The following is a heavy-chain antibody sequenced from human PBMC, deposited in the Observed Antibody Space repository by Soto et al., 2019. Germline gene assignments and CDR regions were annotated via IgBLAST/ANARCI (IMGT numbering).Heavy chain of an antibody. Sequence: QVQLVESGGGVVQPGRSLRLSCAASGFTFSSYAMHWVRQAPGKGLEWVAVISYDGSNKYYADSVKGRFTISRDNSKNTLYLQMNSLRAEDTAVYCCAREVVGYFDLWGRGTLVTVSS. CDR1: GFTFSSYA. J-gene: IGHJ2*01. CDR2: ISYDGSNK. CDR3: AREVVGYFDL. D-gene: IGHD2-15*01. V-gene: IGHV3-30-3*01.